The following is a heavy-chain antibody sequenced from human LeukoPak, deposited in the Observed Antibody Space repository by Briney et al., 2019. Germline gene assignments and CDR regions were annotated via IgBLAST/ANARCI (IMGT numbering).Heavy chain of an antibody. CDR1: GYIFTSHG. V-gene: IGHV1-18*01. CDR3: ARNSSGCYGYFDL. Sequence: GAPVTVSCKASGYIFTSHGLSWVRQAPGQGLEWMGWINIYKGNTNYAQKVQGRATMTTDTSTSTAYMELRSLRSDDTAVYYCARNSSGCYGYFDLWGRGTLVTVSS. CDR2: INIYKGNT. J-gene: IGHJ2*01. D-gene: IGHD6-25*01.